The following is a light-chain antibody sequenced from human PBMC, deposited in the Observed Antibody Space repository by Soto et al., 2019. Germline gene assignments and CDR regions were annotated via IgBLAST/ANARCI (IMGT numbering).Light chain of an antibody. CDR1: QSVSSTY. J-gene: IGKJ5*01. CDR3: QQYGSSPPVT. CDR2: GAS. V-gene: IGKV3-20*01. Sequence: EIVLTQSPGTLSLSPGERATLSCRASQSVSSTYLAWYQQRPGQAPRLLIYGASGRATGIPDRFSGSGSGTDVTLTISRLEPEDFAVYYCQQYGSSPPVTFGQGTRLAMK.